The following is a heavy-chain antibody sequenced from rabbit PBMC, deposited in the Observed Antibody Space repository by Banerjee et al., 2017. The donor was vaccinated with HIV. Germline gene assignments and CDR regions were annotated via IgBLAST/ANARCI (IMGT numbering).Heavy chain of an antibody. V-gene: IGHV1S45*01. D-gene: IGHD1-1*01. CDR2: INTATCKA. CDR3: ARKFAVVISLNFNL. J-gene: IGHJ4*01. CDR1: GFSFRDRDV. Sequence: QEQLEESGGSLVKPEGSLTLTCKASGFSFRDRDVMCWVCQAQVNVLEWIGCINTATCKAVYASQPKYRFTISKASLTKRTLQISILTAADTATYSCARKFAVVISLNFNLWDPATL.